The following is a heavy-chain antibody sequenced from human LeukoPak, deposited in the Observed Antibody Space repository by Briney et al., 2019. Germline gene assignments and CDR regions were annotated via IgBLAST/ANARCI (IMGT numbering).Heavy chain of an antibody. CDR2: NYTSGST. D-gene: IGHD3-3*01. Sequence: SETLSLTCTVSGGSISSYYWSWLRQPAGKGLEWIGRNYTSGSTNYNPSLKSRVTMSVDTSKNQFSLKLSSVTAADTAVYYCARGRTIFGVASPPYYYYGMDVWGQGTTVTVSS. V-gene: IGHV4-4*07. CDR3: ARGRTIFGVASPPYYYYGMDV. J-gene: IGHJ6*02. CDR1: GGSISSYY.